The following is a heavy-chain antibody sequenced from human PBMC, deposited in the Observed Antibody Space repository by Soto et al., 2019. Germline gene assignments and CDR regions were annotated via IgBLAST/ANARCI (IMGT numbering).Heavy chain of an antibody. CDR3: ADSPQVVVTTYYFEA. CDR1: EFSLSASGVG. Sequence: ITLQESGPTLVKPTQTLTLTCNLSEFSLSASGVGVGCFRQPPGKALEWLALLYWGDDKRYRPSLKRRLRGSRDTSRNEVVLTLEHMDPVYTGNYFCADSPQVVVTTYYFEAWDQGTMVTVS. CDR2: LYWGDDK. J-gene: IGHJ3*01. D-gene: IGHD2-21*02. V-gene: IGHV2-5*02.